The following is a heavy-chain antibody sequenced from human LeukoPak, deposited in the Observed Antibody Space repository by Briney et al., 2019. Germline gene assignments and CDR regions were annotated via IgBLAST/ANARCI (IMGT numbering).Heavy chain of an antibody. CDR1: GFTFDDYT. CDR3: AKDLGRDGYSVFDY. CDR2: ISWDGGST. V-gene: IGHV3-43*01. D-gene: IGHD5-24*01. Sequence: GGSLRLSCAASGFTFDDYTMHWVRQAPGKGLEWVSLISWDGGSTYYADSVKGRFTISRDNSKNSLYLQMNSLRTEDTALYYCAKDLGRDGYSVFDYWGQGTLVTVSS. J-gene: IGHJ4*02.